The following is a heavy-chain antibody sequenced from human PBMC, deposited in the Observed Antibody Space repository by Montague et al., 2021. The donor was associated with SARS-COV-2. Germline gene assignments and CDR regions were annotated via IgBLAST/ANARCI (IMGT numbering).Heavy chain of an antibody. D-gene: IGHD5-18*01. CDR1: GGSISSYY. V-gene: IGHV4-59*01. Sequence: SETLSLTCTVSGGSISSYYWSWIRQPPGKGLERIGHIYYSGSTNYNPSLKSRVTISVDTSKNQFSLKLSSVTAADTAVYYCARGGVDTAMVYYFDYWGQGTLVTVSS. CDR3: ARGGVDTAMVYYFDY. CDR2: IYYSGST. J-gene: IGHJ4*02.